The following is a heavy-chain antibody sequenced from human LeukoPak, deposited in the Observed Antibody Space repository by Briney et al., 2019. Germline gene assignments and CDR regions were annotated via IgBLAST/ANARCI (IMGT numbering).Heavy chain of an antibody. J-gene: IGHJ5*02. V-gene: IGHV3-23*01. CDR3: AKARGGYYDSSGYYP. CDR1: GFTFSSYA. Sequence: GGSLRLSCAASGFTFSSYAMSWVRQAPGKGLEWVSAISGSGGSTYYADSVKGRFTISRDNSKNTLYLQMNSLRAEDTAVYYCAKARGGYYDSSGYYPWDQGTLVTVSS. D-gene: IGHD3-22*01. CDR2: ISGSGGST.